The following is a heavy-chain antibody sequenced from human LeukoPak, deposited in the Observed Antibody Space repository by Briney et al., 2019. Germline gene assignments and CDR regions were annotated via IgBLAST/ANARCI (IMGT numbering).Heavy chain of an antibody. Sequence: GGSLRLSCAACGFNLGFNWMTWVRQAPGKGLEWVSYISSSGSTIYYADFVKGRFTISRDNAKNSLYLQMNSLRGEDTAVYYCVRDSQGAAGWFDPWGQGTLVTVSS. CDR1: GFNLGFNW. V-gene: IGHV3-48*03. J-gene: IGHJ5*02. D-gene: IGHD1-26*01. CDR2: ISSSGSTI. CDR3: VRDSQGAAGWFDP.